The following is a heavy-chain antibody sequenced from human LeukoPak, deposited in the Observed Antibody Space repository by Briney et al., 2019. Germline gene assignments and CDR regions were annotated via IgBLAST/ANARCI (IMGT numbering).Heavy chain of an antibody. CDR2: ISSSDRTI. J-gene: IGHJ4*02. CDR3: ARDFAIFGTPFPFY. CDR1: GFTSSDYY. Sequence: PGGSLRLSYAASGFTSSDYYMSWIRQAPGKGLEWVSYISSSDRTIHYADSVKGRFTISRDNAKNSLYLQMNSLRAEDTAVYYCARDFAIFGTPFPFYRGQGTLVTVSS. V-gene: IGHV3-11*01. D-gene: IGHD3-3*01.